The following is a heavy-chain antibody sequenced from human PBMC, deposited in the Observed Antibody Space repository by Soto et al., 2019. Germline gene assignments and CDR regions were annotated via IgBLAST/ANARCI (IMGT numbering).Heavy chain of an antibody. D-gene: IGHD3-22*01. CDR3: ARHVYYYDSSGYYLGY. CDR1: GGSISSYD. V-gene: IGHV4-59*08. CDR2: IYYSGST. J-gene: IGHJ4*02. Sequence: SETLSLTCTVSGGSISSYDWSWIRQPPGKGLEWIGYIYYSGSTNYNPSLKSRVTISVDTSKNQFSLKLSSVTAADTAVYYCARHVYYYDSSGYYLGYWGQGTLVTVSS.